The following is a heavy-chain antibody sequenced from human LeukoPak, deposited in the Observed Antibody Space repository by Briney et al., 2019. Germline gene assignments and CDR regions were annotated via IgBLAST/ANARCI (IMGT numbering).Heavy chain of an antibody. Sequence: PSETLSLTCTVSGGSISSYYWSWIRQPPGKGLEWIGSIYYSGSTYYNPSLKSRVTISVDTSKNQFSLKLSSVTAADTAVYYCARLPRITIFGVVIPDLNDYWGQGTLVTVSS. CDR3: ARLPRITIFGVVIPDLNDY. J-gene: IGHJ4*02. V-gene: IGHV4-59*05. CDR1: GGSISSYY. D-gene: IGHD3-3*01. CDR2: IYYSGST.